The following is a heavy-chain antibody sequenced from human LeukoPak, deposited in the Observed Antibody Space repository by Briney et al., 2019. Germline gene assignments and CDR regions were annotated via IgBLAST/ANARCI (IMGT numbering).Heavy chain of an antibody. CDR3: AKSNGYGLVDI. CDR2: IYYSGST. CDR1: GGSISSYY. Sequence: SETLSLTCTVSGGSISSYYWSWVRQPPGKGLEWIGYIYYSGSTNYKPSLKSRVTISVETSRNQFSLKLNSVTAADTAVYYCAKSNGYGLVDIWGQGTIVTVSS. D-gene: IGHD3-10*01. V-gene: IGHV4-59*08. J-gene: IGHJ3*02.